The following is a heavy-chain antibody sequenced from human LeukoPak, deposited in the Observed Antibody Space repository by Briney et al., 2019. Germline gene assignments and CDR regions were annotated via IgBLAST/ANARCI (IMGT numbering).Heavy chain of an antibody. Sequence: PGGSLRLSCAASGFTFSSYWMSWVRQAPGKGLEWVANIKQDGSEKYYVDSVKGRFTISRDNAKNSLYLQMNSLRAEDTAVYYCARVKAAAIHDAFDIWGQGTMVTVSS. J-gene: IGHJ3*02. D-gene: IGHD6-13*01. CDR2: IKQDGSEK. CDR3: ARVKAAAIHDAFDI. CDR1: GFTFSSYW. V-gene: IGHV3-7*01.